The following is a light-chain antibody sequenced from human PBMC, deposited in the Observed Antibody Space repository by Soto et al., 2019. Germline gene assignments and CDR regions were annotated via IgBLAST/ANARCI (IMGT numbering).Light chain of an antibody. J-gene: IGKJ5*01. CDR1: QSVSRY. Sequence: EIVLTQFPATLSLSPGERATLSFRASQSVSRYLAWYQQKPGQAPRLLIYDASNRATGIPDRFSGSGSGTDFTLSISSLEPEDFAIYYCHQRSNWPLTFGQVTRLEI. CDR2: DAS. V-gene: IGKV3-11*01. CDR3: HQRSNWPLT.